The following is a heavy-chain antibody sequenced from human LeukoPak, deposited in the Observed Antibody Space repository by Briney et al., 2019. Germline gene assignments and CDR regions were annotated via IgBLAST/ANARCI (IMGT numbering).Heavy chain of an antibody. CDR2: INHSGST. J-gene: IGHJ3*02. Sequence: SETLSLTCTVSSYSISSGYYWGWIRQPPGKGLEWIGEINHSGSTNYNPSLKSRVTISVDTSKNQFSLKLSSVTAADTAVYYCARGRLPRYSGSYLSWAFDIWGQGTMVTVSS. D-gene: IGHD1-26*01. CDR3: ARGRLPRYSGSYLSWAFDI. V-gene: IGHV4-38-2*02. CDR1: SYSISSGYY.